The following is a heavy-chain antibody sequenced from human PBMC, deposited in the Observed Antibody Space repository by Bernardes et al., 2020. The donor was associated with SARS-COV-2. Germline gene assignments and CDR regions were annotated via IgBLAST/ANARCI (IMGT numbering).Heavy chain of an antibody. V-gene: IGHV3-30*03. CDR3: ACYDCGSRSSDAFGI. CDR1: GFTFSSYG. J-gene: IGHJ3*02. Sequence: GGSLRLSCAASGFTFSSYGMHWVRQAPGKGLEWVAVISYDGSNKYYADSVKGRFTISRDNSKNTLYLQMNSLRAEDTAVYYCACYDCGSRSSDAFGIWGQGTMVTVSS. CDR2: ISYDGSNK. D-gene: IGHD5-12*01.